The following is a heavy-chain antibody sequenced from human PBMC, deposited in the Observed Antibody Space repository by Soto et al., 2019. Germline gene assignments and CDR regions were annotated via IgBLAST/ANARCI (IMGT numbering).Heavy chain of an antibody. CDR2: ISYDGSNK. J-gene: IGHJ3*02. CDR1: GFTFSSYA. D-gene: IGHD3-3*01. Sequence: GGSLRLSCAASGFTFSSYAMHWVRQAPGKGLEWVAVISYDGSNKYYADSVKGRFTISRDNSKNTLYLQMNSLRAEDTAVYYCAKEGSEGEYYDFWSGYFSPDAFDIWGQGTMVTVSS. V-gene: IGHV3-30-3*01. CDR3: AKEGSEGEYYDFWSGYFSPDAFDI.